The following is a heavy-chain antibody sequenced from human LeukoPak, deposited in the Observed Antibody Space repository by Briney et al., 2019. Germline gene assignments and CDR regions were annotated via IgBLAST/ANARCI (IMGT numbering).Heavy chain of an antibody. V-gene: IGHV1-18*01. J-gene: IGHJ3*02. CDR3: AKGEYYYDSSGYYQMAFDI. CDR1: GYTFTSYG. Sequence: ASVKVSCKAAGYTFTSYGISWVRQAPGQGLEWMGWISAYNGNTNYAQKLQGRVTMTTDTSTSTAYMELRSLRSDDTAVYYCAKGEYYYDSSGYYQMAFDIWGQGTMVTVSS. D-gene: IGHD3-22*01. CDR2: ISAYNGNT.